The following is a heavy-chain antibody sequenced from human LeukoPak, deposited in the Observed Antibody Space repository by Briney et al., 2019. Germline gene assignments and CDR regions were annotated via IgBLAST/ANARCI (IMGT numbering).Heavy chain of an antibody. J-gene: IGHJ4*02. V-gene: IGHV3-30*04. CDR2: ISYDGSNK. CDR1: GFTFSSYA. D-gene: IGHD6-19*01. Sequence: GGSLRLSCAASGFTFSSYAMHWVRQAPGKGLEWVAVISYDGSNKYYADSVKGRFTIFRDNSKNTLYLQMNSLRAEDTAVYYCARIAVAGNLDYWGQGTLVTVSS. CDR3: ARIAVAGNLDY.